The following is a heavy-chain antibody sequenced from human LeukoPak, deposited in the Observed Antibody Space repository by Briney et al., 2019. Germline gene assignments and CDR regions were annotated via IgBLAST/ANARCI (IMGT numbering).Heavy chain of an antibody. CDR1: GFTFSTYA. D-gene: IGHD5-24*01. V-gene: IGHV3-30-3*01. CDR3: ARARFGYNRGPFDY. Sequence: GGSLRLSCSASGFTFSTYAIHWVRQAPGKGLGWVAFISYDGSNKHYADSVKGRFTISRDNSKNTLYLQMNSLRPEDTAVYYCARARFGYNRGPFDYWGQGILVTVSS. J-gene: IGHJ4*02. CDR2: ISYDGSNK.